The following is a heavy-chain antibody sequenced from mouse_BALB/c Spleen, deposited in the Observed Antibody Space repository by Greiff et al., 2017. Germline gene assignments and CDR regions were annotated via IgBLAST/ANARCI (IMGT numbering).Heavy chain of an antibody. Sequence: DVKLQESGPGLVKPSQSLSLTCTVTGYSITSDYAWNWIRQFPGNKLEWMGYISYSGSTSYNPSLKSRISITRDTSKNQFFLQLNSVTTEDTATYYCARKEGYDCFDYWGQGTTLTVSS. J-gene: IGHJ2*01. CDR2: ISYSGST. D-gene: IGHD2-14*01. CDR1: GYSITSDYA. V-gene: IGHV3-2*02. CDR3: ARKEGYDCFDY.